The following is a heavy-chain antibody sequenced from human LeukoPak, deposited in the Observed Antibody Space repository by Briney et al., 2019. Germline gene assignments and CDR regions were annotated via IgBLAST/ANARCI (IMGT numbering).Heavy chain of an antibody. V-gene: IGHV3-23*01. CDR1: GFTFSSYA. Sequence: GGSLRLSCAASGFTFSSYAMSWARQAPGKGLEWVSTISASGDSTYYADSVKGRFTIFRDLSRNTLYVQMNSLRAEDTAVYYCARYIRSPLYYFDYWGQGTLVTVSS. D-gene: IGHD1-14*01. J-gene: IGHJ4*02. CDR3: ARYIRSPLYYFDY. CDR2: ISASGDST.